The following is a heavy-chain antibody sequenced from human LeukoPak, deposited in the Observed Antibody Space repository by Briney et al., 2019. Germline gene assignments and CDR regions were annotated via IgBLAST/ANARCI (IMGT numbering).Heavy chain of an antibody. V-gene: IGHV3-53*05. D-gene: IGHD2-2*01. J-gene: IGHJ4*02. Sequence: GGSLRLSCAASGFTVSSNYMSWVRQAPGKGLEWVSVIYSGGSTYYADSVKGRFTISRDNSKNTLYLQMSSLRTEDTAVYYCAKDQEDIVVVPAATTDYWGQGTLVTVSS. CDR1: GFTVSSNY. CDR3: AKDQEDIVVVPAATTDY. CDR2: IYSGGST.